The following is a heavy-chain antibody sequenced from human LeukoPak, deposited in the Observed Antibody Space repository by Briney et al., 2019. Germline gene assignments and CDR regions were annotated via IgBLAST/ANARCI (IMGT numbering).Heavy chain of an antibody. Sequence: PGGSLRLSCAASGFTFSSYAMHWVRQAPGKGLEWVAVISYDGSNKYYADSVKGRFTISRDNSKNTLYLQMNSLRAEDTAVYYCTRSAGYCSSTSCYYYDYWGREPWSASPQ. V-gene: IGHV3-30*04. J-gene: IGHJ4*02. CDR2: ISYDGSNK. CDR1: GFTFSSYA. CDR3: TRSAGYCSSTSCYYYDY. D-gene: IGHD2-2*01.